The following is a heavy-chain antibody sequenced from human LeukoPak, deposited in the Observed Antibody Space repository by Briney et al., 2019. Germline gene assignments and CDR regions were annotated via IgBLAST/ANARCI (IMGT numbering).Heavy chain of an antibody. CDR2: TYYSGST. D-gene: IGHD3-22*01. J-gene: IGHJ4*02. CDR1: GGSISSYY. V-gene: IGHV4-59*01. Sequence: SETLSLTCTVSGGSISSYYWSWIRQPPGKGLEWIGYTYYSGSTNYNPSLKSRVTISVDTSKNQFSLKLSSVTAADTAVYYCARGTPYYDSSGYDCFDYWGQGTLVTVSS. CDR3: ARGTPYYDSSGYDCFDY.